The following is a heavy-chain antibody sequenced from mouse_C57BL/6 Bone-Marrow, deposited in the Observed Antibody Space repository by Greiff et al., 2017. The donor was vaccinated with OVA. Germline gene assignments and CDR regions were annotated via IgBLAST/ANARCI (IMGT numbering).Heavy chain of an antibody. D-gene: IGHD1-1*01. J-gene: IGHJ3*01. CDR1: GFSLSAFGMG. Sequence: QVTLKVSGPGILQPSQTLSLSCSFSGFSLSAFGMGVGWIRHPPGKGLEWLAHIWWDDDKYYNPALKSRLTISKDTSKNQVFLHIANVDTADTATYYCARIAGGSSPGWFAYWGQGTLVTVSA. CDR2: IWWDDDK. V-gene: IGHV8-8*01. CDR3: ARIAGGSSPGWFAY.